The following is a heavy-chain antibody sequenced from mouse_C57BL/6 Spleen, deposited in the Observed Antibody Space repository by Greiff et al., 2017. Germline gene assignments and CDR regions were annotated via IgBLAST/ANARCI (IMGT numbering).Heavy chain of an antibody. J-gene: IGHJ4*01. Sequence: EVQLQESGPGLVKPSQSLSLTCSVTGYSITSGYYWNWIRQFPGNKLEWMGYISYDGSNNYNSSLKNRISITRDTSKNQFFLKLNSVTTEDTATYYCARDRGVTPYYAMDYWGQGTSVTVSS. CDR3: ARDRGVTPYYAMDY. CDR2: ISYDGSN. D-gene: IGHD2-2*01. CDR1: GYSITSGYY. V-gene: IGHV3-6*01.